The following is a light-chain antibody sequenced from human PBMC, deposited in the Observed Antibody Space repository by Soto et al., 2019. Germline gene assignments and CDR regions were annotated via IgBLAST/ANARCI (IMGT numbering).Light chain of an antibody. CDR2: GTS. Sequence: EILLTQSPGTLSLSPGERATLSCRASQSVRSNLLAWYQQKPGQAPRLLIYGTSSRATGIPDRFSGSGSGTDFTLTISGLEPEDLEVYYCQQYTGPPVTFGQGTRLEIK. J-gene: IGKJ5*01. V-gene: IGKV3-20*01. CDR3: QQYTGPPVT. CDR1: QSVRSNL.